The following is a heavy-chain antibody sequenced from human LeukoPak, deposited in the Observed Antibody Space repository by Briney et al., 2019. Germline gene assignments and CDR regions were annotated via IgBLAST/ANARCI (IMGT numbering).Heavy chain of an antibody. J-gene: IGHJ4*02. D-gene: IGHD6-13*01. Sequence: GGSLRLSCTASGFSFSSYGMHWVRQAPGKGLEWVSFIRYDGTSKYYANSVKGRFTISRDNSKNTLSLQMNSLRTDDTAVYYCAKDPYSSSWYFDYWGQGTLVTVSS. V-gene: IGHV3-30*02. CDR3: AKDPYSSSWYFDY. CDR1: GFSFSSYG. CDR2: IRYDGTSK.